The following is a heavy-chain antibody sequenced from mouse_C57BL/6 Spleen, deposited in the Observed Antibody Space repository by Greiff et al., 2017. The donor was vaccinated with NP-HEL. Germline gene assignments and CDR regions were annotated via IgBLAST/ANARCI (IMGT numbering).Heavy chain of an antibody. J-gene: IGHJ3*01. Sequence: EVKLVDSGGGLVQSGRSLRLSCATSGFTFSDFYMEWVRQAPGKGLEWIAASRNKANDYTTEYSASVKGRFIVSRDTSQSILYLQMNALRAEDTAIYYCARDEDYGGFAYWGQGTLVTVSA. V-gene: IGHV7-1*01. CDR2: SRNKANDYTT. CDR1: GFTFSDFY. CDR3: ARDEDYGGFAY. D-gene: IGHD2-4*01.